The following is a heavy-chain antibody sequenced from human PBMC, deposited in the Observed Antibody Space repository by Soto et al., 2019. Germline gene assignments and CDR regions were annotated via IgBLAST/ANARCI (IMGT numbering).Heavy chain of an antibody. CDR1: GDTLTNSY. D-gene: IGHD3-22*01. CDR2: INPNDGDT. V-gene: IGHV1-2*02. Sequence: GASVKVSCKASGDTLTNSYLHWVRQSPGQGLEWLGWINPNDGDTNYAQKFRGRVTMTRDTSNNTVYMELTRLTSDDTAVYFCARMVVPTTYFDSCGPGPPVTVSS. J-gene: IGHJ4*02. CDR3: ARMVVPTTYFDS.